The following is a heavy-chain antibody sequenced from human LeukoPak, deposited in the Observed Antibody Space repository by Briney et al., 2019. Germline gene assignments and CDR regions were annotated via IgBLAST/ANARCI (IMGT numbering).Heavy chain of an antibody. V-gene: IGHV4-59*01. CDR3: ARVSEVLWFGEFPYNWFDP. Sequence: SETLSLTCTVSGGSISSYYWSWIRQPPGKGLEWIGYIYYSGSTNYNPSLKSRVTISVDTSKNQFSLKLSPVTAADTAVYYCARVSEVLWFGEFPYNWFDPWGQGTLVTVSS. D-gene: IGHD3-10*01. J-gene: IGHJ5*02. CDR1: GGSISSYY. CDR2: IYYSGST.